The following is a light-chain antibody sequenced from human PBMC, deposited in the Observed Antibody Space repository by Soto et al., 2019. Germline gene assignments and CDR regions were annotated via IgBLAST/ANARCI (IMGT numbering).Light chain of an antibody. V-gene: IGKV3-11*01. CDR2: DAS. Sequence: EIVLTQSPATLSLSPGERATLSCRASQSVSSYLAWYQQKPGQAPNLLIYDASNRATGIPARFSGSGSGTDFTLTISSLEPEDFAVYYCQQRSNWPVTFGQETKVDIK. CDR1: QSVSSY. CDR3: QQRSNWPVT. J-gene: IGKJ1*01.